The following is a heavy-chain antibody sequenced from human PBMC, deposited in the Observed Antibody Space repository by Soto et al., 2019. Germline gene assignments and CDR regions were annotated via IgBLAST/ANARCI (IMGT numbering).Heavy chain of an antibody. J-gene: IGHJ5*02. CDR1: GGTFSSYA. V-gene: IGHV1-69*01. Sequence: QVQLVQSGAEVKKPGSSVKVSCKASGGTFSSYAISWVRQAPGQGLEWMGGIIPIFGTANYAQKFQGRVTITADESTSTAYMERSSLRSEDTAVYYCAGGGGGSGSYLDGWFDPWGQGTLVTVSS. CDR2: IIPIFGTA. CDR3: AGGGGGSGSYLDGWFDP. D-gene: IGHD3-10*01.